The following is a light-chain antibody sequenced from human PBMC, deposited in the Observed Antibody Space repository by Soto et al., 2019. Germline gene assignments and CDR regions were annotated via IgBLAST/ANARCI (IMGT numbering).Light chain of an antibody. CDR2: GAS. CDR1: QSVYSN. V-gene: IGKV3-15*01. J-gene: IGKJ4*01. CDR3: QQYNNWPRT. Sequence: EVMLTQSPATLSVSPGERVTHSCKASQSVYSNLAWYQQKPGQAPSLLIYGASTRATGISARFSGSGSGTEFTLTISSLQSEDFAVYYCQQYNNWPRTFGGGTKVEIK.